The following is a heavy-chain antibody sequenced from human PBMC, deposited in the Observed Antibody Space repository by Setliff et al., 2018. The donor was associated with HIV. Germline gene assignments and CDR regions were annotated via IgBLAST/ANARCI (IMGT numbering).Heavy chain of an antibody. CDR3: AKLDYYDYSGSWARKSAIDF. CDR2: IWFDGSNE. V-gene: IGHV3-33*06. CDR1: GFTFSNYG. D-gene: IGHD3-22*01. J-gene: IGHJ3*01. Sequence: AGGSLRLSCEASGFTFSNYGMDWVRQAPGKGLGWVAVIWFDGSNEFYADSVKGRFTVSRDNSKNTLSLQMTSLRAEDTALYYCAKLDYYDYSGSWARKSAIDFWGRGTMVTVSS.